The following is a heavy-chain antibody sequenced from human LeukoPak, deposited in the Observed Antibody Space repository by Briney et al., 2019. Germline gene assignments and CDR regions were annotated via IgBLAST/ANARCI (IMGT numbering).Heavy chain of an antibody. CDR3: ARDPRLIVAGIFDY. Sequence: ASVKVSCKASGYTFTSYGISWVRQAPGQGLEWMGWISAYNGNTNYAQKFQGRVTMTMDTSISTVYMELSSLRSDDTAVYYCARDPRLIVAGIFDYWGQGTLVTVSS. D-gene: IGHD5-12*01. CDR2: ISAYNGNT. V-gene: IGHV1-18*01. J-gene: IGHJ4*02. CDR1: GYTFTSYG.